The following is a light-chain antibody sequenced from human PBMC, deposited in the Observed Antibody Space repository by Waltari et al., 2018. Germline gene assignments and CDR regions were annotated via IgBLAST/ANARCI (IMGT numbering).Light chain of an antibody. CDR3: QQYNSAPWT. CDR2: TAS. Sequence: DIQMTQSPSTLSASVGDRITIPYRASQHTSSWLAWFQKKPWKAPKVLIYTASTLETGVPSRFSGSGSGTEFTLTISSLQPDDFATYYCQQYNSAPWTFGQGTKVEIK. CDR1: QHTSSW. J-gene: IGKJ1*01. V-gene: IGKV1-5*03.